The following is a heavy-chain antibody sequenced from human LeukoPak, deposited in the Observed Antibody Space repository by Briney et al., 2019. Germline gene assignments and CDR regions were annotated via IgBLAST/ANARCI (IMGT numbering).Heavy chain of an antibody. V-gene: IGHV4-59*01. D-gene: IGHD2-15*01. CDR3: ARAALGYCSGGTCYSSWYFDL. Sequence: SETLSLTCTVSGGSMNSYYWTWIQQPPGKGLEWIGYIYYSGNTDYNPSLKSRVTMSVDTSKSQFSLKLSSVTAADTAVYYCARAALGYCSGGTCYSSWYFDLWGRGTLVTVSS. CDR1: GGSMNSYY. J-gene: IGHJ2*01. CDR2: IYYSGNT.